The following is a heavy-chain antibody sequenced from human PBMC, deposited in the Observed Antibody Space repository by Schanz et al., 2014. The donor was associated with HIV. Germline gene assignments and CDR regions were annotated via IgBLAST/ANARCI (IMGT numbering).Heavy chain of an antibody. J-gene: IGHJ4*02. CDR3: ARDSTDYYDSSGYQY. D-gene: IGHD3-22*01. Sequence: QVQLVQSGTEVKKPGASVKVSCKASGYTFISYGISWVRQAPGQGLEWMGWISAYNGNTNYAQNLQGRVTMTTDTFTSTAYMELRSLRSDETAVYYCARDSTDYYDSSGYQYWGQGTLVTVTS. V-gene: IGHV1-18*01. CDR2: ISAYNGNT. CDR1: GYTFISYG.